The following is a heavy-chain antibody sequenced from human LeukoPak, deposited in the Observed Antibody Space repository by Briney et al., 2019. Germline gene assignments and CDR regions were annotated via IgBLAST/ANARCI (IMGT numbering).Heavy chain of an antibody. CDR2: IYYSGST. J-gene: IGHJ4*02. Sequence: PSETLSLTCTVSGGSISSYYWSWIRQPPGKGLEWIGYIYYSGSTNYNPSLKSRVTISVDTSKNQFSLKLSSVTAADTAVYYCASVVPAPLGYFDYWGQGTLVTVSS. D-gene: IGHD3-16*01. V-gene: IGHV4-59*01. CDR1: GGSISSYY. CDR3: ASVVPAPLGYFDY.